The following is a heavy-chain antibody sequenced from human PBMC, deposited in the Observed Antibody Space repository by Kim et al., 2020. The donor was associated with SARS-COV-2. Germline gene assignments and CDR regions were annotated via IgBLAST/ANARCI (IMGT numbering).Heavy chain of an antibody. V-gene: IGHV3-30*18. CDR3: AKVDHVFCSGYMAYYYFG. CDR1: GFTFSSYG. D-gene: IGHD3-3*01. J-gene: IGHJ6*01. CDR2: ISYDGSNK. Sequence: GGSLRLSCAASGFTFSSYGMHWVRQAPGKGLEWVAVISYDGSNKYYADSVKGRFTISRDNSKNTLYLQMNSLRAEDTAVYYCAKVDHVFCSGYMAYYYFG.